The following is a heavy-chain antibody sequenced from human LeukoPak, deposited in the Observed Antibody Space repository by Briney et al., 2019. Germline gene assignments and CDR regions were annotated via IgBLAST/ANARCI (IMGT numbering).Heavy chain of an antibody. CDR2: ISGSGDYT. CDR3: ARDSVAGIDY. V-gene: IGHV3-23*01. J-gene: IGHJ4*02. CDR1: GFTFNSYS. Sequence: GGSLRLSCAASGFTFNSYSMNWVRQAPGKGLEWVSGISGSGDYTYYADSVKGRSTISRDNSKNTLYLQMNSLRAEDTAVYYCARDSVAGIDYWGQGTLVTVSS. D-gene: IGHD6-19*01.